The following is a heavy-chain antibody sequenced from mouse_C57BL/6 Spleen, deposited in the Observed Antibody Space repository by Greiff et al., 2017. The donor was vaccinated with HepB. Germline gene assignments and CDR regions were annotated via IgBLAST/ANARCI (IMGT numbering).Heavy chain of an antibody. V-gene: IGHV1-22*01. CDR2: INPNNGGT. Sequence: EVQLQQSGPELVKPGASVKMSCKASGYTFTDYNMHWVKQSHGKSLEWIGYINPNNGGTSYNQKFKGKATLTVNKSSSTAYMELRSLTSEDSAVYYCAEGMEYPYAMDYWGQGTSVTVSS. J-gene: IGHJ4*01. CDR1: GYTFTDYN. D-gene: IGHD5-1*01. CDR3: AEGMEYPYAMDY.